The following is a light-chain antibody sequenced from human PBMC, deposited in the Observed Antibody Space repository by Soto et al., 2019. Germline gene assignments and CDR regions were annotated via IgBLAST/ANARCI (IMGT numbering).Light chain of an antibody. CDR2: GAS. Sequence: EIVLTQSPGTLSLSPWERSTLSFMTSQSLTSNYLAWYQQKRGQAPRLLIYGASSRATGIPDRFSGSGSGTDFTLTISRLEPEDFAVYHCQQYGISRPVTFGQGTRLEIK. V-gene: IGKV3-20*01. CDR1: QSLTSNY. J-gene: IGKJ5*01. CDR3: QQYGISRPVT.